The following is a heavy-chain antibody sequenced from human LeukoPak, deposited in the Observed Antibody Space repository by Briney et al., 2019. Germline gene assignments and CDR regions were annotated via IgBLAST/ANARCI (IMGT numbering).Heavy chain of an antibody. CDR1: GGTFSSYA. CDR3: ARATAMAHYCSGGSYYSGIFDY. CDR2: IIPILGIA. V-gene: IGHV1-69*04. J-gene: IGHJ4*02. D-gene: IGHD2-15*01. Sequence: ASVKVSCKASGGTFSSYAISWVRQAPGQGLEWMGRIIPILGIANYAQKFQGRVAITADKSTSTAYMELSSLRSEDTAVYYCARATAMAHYCSGGSYYSGIFDYWGQGTLVTVSS.